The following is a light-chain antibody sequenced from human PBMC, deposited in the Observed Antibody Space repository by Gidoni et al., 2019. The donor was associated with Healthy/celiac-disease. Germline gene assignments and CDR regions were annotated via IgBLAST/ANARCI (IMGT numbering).Light chain of an antibody. CDR2: WAS. CDR3: QKYYTPPLT. CDR1: QSVLYNPNNKNY. V-gene: IGKV4-1*01. Sequence: DIVMTQSPDSLAVSLGERATINCKSSQSVLYNPNNKNYLAWYQKKPEQPPKLLIYWASTRESAVAAGFSGGGYATAFIITISSLQAADVAVYYCQKYYTPPLTFGQGTKVEIK. J-gene: IGKJ1*01.